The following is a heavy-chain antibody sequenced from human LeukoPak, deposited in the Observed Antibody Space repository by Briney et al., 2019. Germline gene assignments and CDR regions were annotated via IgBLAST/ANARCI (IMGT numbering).Heavy chain of an antibody. Sequence: ASVKVSCKASGYTFTSYGISWVRQAPRQGLEWMGWISAYNGNTNYAQKLQSRVTMTTDTSTSTAYMELRSLRSDDTAVYYCARSGRGPSGYDFWSGYYTGDLEDYWGQGTLVTVSS. CDR2: ISAYNGNT. V-gene: IGHV1-18*01. D-gene: IGHD3-3*01. CDR3: ARSGRGPSGYDFWSGYYTGDLEDY. CDR1: GYTFTSYG. J-gene: IGHJ4*02.